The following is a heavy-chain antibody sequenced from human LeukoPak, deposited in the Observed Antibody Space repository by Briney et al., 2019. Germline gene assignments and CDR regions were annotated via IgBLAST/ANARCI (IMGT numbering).Heavy chain of an antibody. CDR3: VRQGANSGYYLLDY. D-gene: IGHD3-22*01. V-gene: IGHV4-34*01. CDR2: VAHKGPTVYSPTLNR. Sequence: PSETLSLTCAVYGAALSEYYWSWIRQSPGKGLEWIGEVAHKGPTVYSPTLNRKYNPSFKSRVTMSVDPSKNQFSLKLTSVTVADTATYYCVRQGANSGYYLLDYWGQGHLVIVSS. J-gene: IGHJ4*02. CDR1: GAALSEYY.